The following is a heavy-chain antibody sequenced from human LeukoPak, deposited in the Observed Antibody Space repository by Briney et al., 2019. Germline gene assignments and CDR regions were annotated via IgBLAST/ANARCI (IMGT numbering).Heavy chain of an antibody. CDR2: IYYSGST. V-gene: IGHV4-59*01. J-gene: IGHJ6*03. CDR1: GGSISSYY. CDR3: ARASSDSATFYYYYYMDV. D-gene: IGHD2/OR15-2a*01. Sequence: SETLSLTCTVSGGSISSYYWSWIRQPPGKGLEWIGYIYYSGSTNYNPSLKSRVTISVDTSKNQFSLKLSSVTAADTAVYYCARASSDSATFYYYYYMDVWGKGTTVTVSS.